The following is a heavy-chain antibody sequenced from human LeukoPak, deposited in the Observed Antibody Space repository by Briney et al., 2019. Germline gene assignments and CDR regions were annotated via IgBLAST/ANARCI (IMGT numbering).Heavy chain of an antibody. CDR3: ASGSYYDFDY. Sequence: SETPSLTCAVYGGSFSGYYWSWIRQPPGKGLEWIGEINHSGSTNYNPSLKSRVTISVDKSKNQFSLKLSSVTAADTAVYYCASGSYYDFDYWGQGTLVTVSS. D-gene: IGHD1-26*01. V-gene: IGHV4-34*01. CDR2: INHSGST. CDR1: GGSFSGYY. J-gene: IGHJ4*02.